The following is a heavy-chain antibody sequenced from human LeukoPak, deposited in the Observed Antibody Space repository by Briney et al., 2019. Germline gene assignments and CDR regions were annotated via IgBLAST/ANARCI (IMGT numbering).Heavy chain of an antibody. CDR1: GFTFSSYA. J-gene: IGHJ3*02. CDR2: ISGSGGST. V-gene: IGHV3-23*01. D-gene: IGHD3-10*01. CDR3: AKDRSYGSGSYWFWSDAFDI. Sequence: GGSLRLSCAASGFTFSSYAMSWVRQAPGKGLEWVSAISGSGGSTYYADSVKGRFTISRDNSKNTLYLQMNSLRAGDTAVYYCAKDRSYGSGSYWFWSDAFDIWGRGTMVTVSS.